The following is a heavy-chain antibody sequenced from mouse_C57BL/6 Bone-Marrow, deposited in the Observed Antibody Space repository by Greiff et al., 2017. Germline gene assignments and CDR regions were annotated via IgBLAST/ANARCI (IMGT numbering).Heavy chain of an antibody. CDR2: IDPEIGDT. CDR3: SSFDGNYFDF. CDR1: GFNIKDDY. J-gene: IGHJ2*01. D-gene: IGHD2-3*01. V-gene: IGHV14-4*01. Sequence: VQLQQSGAELVRPGASVKLSCTAFGFNIKDDYIHWVKQRPEQGLEWIGWIDPEIGDTEYASKFQGKATITSDTSSNTAYLQLSSLTSEDTAVYYCSSFDGNYFDFWGQGTPLTVAS.